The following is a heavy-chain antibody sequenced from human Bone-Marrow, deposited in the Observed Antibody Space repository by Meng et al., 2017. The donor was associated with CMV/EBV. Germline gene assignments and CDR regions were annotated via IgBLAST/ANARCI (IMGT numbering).Heavy chain of an antibody. CDR2: TYYRSKWYN. J-gene: IGHJ6*02. V-gene: IGHV6-1*01. D-gene: IGHD6-19*01. Sequence: LRLSCAISGDSVSSNSVAWNWIRQSPSRGLEWLGRTYYRSKWYNDYAVSVESRITIKPDTSKNQFSLQLNSVTPEDTAVYYCARVGVGYSSGWPHGMDVWGQGTTVTVSS. CDR3: ARVGVGYSSGWPHGMDV. CDR1: GDSVSSNSVA.